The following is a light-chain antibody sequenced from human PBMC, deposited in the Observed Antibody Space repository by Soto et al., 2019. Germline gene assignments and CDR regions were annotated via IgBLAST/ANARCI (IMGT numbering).Light chain of an antibody. Sequence: EIVMTQSPATLSVSPGERDTLSYRASQSVIDNLAWYQQNPGQAYRILIYGASTRATGIPARFSGSGSETGFKLTISSLQSEDFAVYYCQQYNYWPPLTFGGGTKVEIK. V-gene: IGKV3D-15*01. CDR1: QSVIDN. CDR3: QQYNYWPPLT. CDR2: GAS. J-gene: IGKJ4*01.